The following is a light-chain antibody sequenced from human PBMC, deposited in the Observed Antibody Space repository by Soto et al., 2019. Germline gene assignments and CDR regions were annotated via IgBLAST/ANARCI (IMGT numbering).Light chain of an antibody. J-gene: IGKJ1*01. Sequence: EIVMTQSPATLSVSPGEGATLSCRASQGIGDTLAWYQQKPGQTPRLLIYDTSIRAAGVPARFSGSRSGAEFTLTIARLEPEDFAVYYCHQYGSSPPWTFGQGTKVDIK. CDR2: DTS. CDR3: HQYGSSPPWT. V-gene: IGKV3-15*01. CDR1: QGIGDT.